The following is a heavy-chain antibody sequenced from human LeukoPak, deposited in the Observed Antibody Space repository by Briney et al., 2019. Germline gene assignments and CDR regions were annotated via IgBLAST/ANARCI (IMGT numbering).Heavy chain of an antibody. J-gene: IGHJ4*02. Sequence: PGGSLRLSCAASGFIFRNYVMTWVRQAPGKGLEWVSTISSTGGRTFHADSVKGRFTISRDNSKNTLYLQMNSLRAEDTAVYSCAKCDRGYGYFDYGGQGTLVTVSS. D-gene: IGHD5-12*01. CDR1: GFIFRNYV. CDR3: AKCDRGYGYFDY. CDR2: ISSTGGRT. V-gene: IGHV3-23*01.